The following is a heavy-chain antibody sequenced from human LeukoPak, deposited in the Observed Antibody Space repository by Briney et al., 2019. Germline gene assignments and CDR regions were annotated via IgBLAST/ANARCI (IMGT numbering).Heavy chain of an antibody. CDR3: ARPATDGSGSYPNFDY. Sequence: GGSLRLSCAASGFTFSSYAMSWVRQAPGKGLEWVSAISGSGGSTYYADSVKGRSTISRDNSKNTLYLQMNSLRAEDTAVYYCARPATDGSGSYPNFDYWGQGTLVTVSS. D-gene: IGHD3-10*01. V-gene: IGHV3-23*01. CDR1: GFTFSSYA. CDR2: ISGSGGST. J-gene: IGHJ4*02.